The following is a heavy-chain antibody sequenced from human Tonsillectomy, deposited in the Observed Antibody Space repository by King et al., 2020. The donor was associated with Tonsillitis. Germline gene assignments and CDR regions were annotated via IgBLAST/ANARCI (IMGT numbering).Heavy chain of an antibody. D-gene: IGHD3-22*01. J-gene: IGHJ4*02. V-gene: IGHV3-15*01. CDR3: TTHITMIVVVITQFDY. CDR2: IKSKTDGGTT. CDR1: GFTFSNAW. Sequence: VQLVESGGGLVKPGGSLRLSCAASGFTFSNAWMSWVRQAPGKGLEWVGRIKSKTDGGTTDYAAPVKGRFTISRDDSKNTLYLQMNSRKTEDTAVYYCTTHITMIVVVITQFDYWGQGTLVTVSS.